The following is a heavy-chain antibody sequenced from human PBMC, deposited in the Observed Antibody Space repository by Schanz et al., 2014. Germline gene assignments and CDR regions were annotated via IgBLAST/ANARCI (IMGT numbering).Heavy chain of an antibody. V-gene: IGHV1-69*09. CDR2: IIPILDKT. D-gene: IGHD6-13*01. Sequence: QVQLVQSGAEVKQPGVSVKVSCKASGYIFGSHGMTWVRQAPGQGLEWMGRIIPILDKTNYAQKFQGRVTMTADKSTSTVYMELSSLRSEDTAVYYCARDGEAAAGCDYWAQGTLXTVSS. CDR1: GYIFGSHG. CDR3: ARDGEAAAGCDY. J-gene: IGHJ4*02.